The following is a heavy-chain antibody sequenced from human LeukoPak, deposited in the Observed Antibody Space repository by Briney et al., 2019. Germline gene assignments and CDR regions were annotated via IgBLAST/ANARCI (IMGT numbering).Heavy chain of an antibody. CDR2: ISGSGGTT. CDR1: GFNFSSYG. J-gene: IGHJ6*03. Sequence: QPGGSLRLSCAASGFNFSSYGMSWVRQAPGKGLEWVSAISGSGGTTYYADSVKGRFTISRDKSKNTLYLQMNSLRAEDTAVYYCAKDGYYYYMDVWGKGTTVTISS. V-gene: IGHV3-23*01. CDR3: AKDGYYYYMDV.